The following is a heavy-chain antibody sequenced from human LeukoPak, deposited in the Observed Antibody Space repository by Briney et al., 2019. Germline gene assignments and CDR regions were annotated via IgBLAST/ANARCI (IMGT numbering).Heavy chain of an antibody. CDR3: ARDREDYYGSGSYFDY. J-gene: IGHJ4*02. CDR1: GGSISSYY. CDR2: IYYSGST. V-gene: IGHV4-59*01. Sequence: PSETLSLICTVSGGSISSYYWSWIRQPPGKGLEWIGYIYYSGSTNYNPSLKSRVTISVDTSKNQFSLKLSSVTAADTAVYYCARDREDYYGSGSYFDYWGQGTLVTVSS. D-gene: IGHD3-10*01.